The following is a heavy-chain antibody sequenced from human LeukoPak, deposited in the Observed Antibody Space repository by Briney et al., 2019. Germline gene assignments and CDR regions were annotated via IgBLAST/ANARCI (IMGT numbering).Heavy chain of an antibody. CDR1: GFTFSNYN. CDR3: ARGAHRCYYDSSGYYHDAFDI. V-gene: IGHV3-48*01. D-gene: IGHD3-22*01. J-gene: IGHJ3*02. CDR2: ISRSGSGI. Sequence: GGSLRLSCAASGFTFSNYNLNWVRQAPGKGLEWLSYISRSGSGIYYADSVKGRFTISRDNAKNSLYLQMNSLRAEDTAVYYCARGAHRCYYDSSGYYHDAFDIWGQGTMVTVSS.